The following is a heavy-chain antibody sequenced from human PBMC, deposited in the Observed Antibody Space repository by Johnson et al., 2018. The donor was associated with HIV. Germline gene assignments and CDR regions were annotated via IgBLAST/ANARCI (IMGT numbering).Heavy chain of an antibody. J-gene: IGHJ3*02. CDR2: IRYDGSNK. CDR1: GFTFSSYA. CDR3: AKAYCPGCDAFDI. Sequence: QVQLVESGGGVVQPGRSLRLSCAASGFTFSSYAMHWVRQAPGKGLEWVAVIRYDGSNKYYADSVKGRFTISRDNSKNTLYLQMNSLRIEDTGVYYCAKAYCPGCDAFDIWGQGTMVTVSS. V-gene: IGHV3-30*04. D-gene: IGHD2-21*01.